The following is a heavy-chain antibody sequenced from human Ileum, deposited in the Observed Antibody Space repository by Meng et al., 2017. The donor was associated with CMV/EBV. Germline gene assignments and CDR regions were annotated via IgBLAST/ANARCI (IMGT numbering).Heavy chain of an antibody. CDR1: GYTFTRNG. V-gene: IGHV1-18*01. D-gene: IGHD1-1*01. J-gene: IGHJ3*01. Sequence: ASVKVSCKTSGYTFTRNGVTWVRQAPGQGLEWMEWITPYNNYTRFAEKFQDRIRMTTDTSTSTVYMELTRLTSDDTAVYFCAREMERPQHKDAFDFWGQGTMVTVSS. CDR2: ITPYNNYT. CDR3: AREMERPQHKDAFDF.